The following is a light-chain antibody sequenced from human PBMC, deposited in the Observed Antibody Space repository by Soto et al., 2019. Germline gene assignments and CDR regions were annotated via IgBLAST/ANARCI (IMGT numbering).Light chain of an antibody. V-gene: IGKV3-11*01. CDR1: QSFASY. CDR2: DAS. Sequence: EIVLTQSPATLSLSPGERVTLSCRASQSFASYLAWYQQKPGQAPRLLIYDASKRATDIPARFSGRGSGTECTLTISSLEPEDFAVYYCQQRSNWPPVLTFGQGTRLEIK. CDR3: QQRSNWPPVLT. J-gene: IGKJ5*01.